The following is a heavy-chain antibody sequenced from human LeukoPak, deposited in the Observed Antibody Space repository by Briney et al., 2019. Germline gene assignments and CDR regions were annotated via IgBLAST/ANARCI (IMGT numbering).Heavy chain of an antibody. CDR1: GFTFSSYA. D-gene: IGHD3-9*01. J-gene: IGHJ4*02. CDR2: ISGSGGST. CDR3: AKDFGIFWGIDY. V-gene: IGHV3-23*01. Sequence: GGSLRLSCAASGFTFSSYAMSWVRQAPGKGLEWVSAISGSGGSTYYADSVKGRFTISRDNSKNTLYLQMNSLRAGDTAVYYCAKDFGIFWGIDYWGQGTLVTVSS.